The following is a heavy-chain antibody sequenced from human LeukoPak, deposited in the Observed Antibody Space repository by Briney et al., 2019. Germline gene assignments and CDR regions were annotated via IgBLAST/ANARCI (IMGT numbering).Heavy chain of an antibody. V-gene: IGHV3-20*04. J-gene: IGHJ3*02. Sequence: PGGSLRLSCAASGFTFDDYGMSWVRQAPGKGLEWVSGINWNGGSTGYADSVKGRFTISRDNAKNSLYLQMNSLRAEDTALYYCAKHMARSLGATTTGALDIWGQGTMVTVSS. CDR3: AKHMARSLGATTTGALDI. CDR2: INWNGGST. CDR1: GFTFDDYG. D-gene: IGHD1-26*01.